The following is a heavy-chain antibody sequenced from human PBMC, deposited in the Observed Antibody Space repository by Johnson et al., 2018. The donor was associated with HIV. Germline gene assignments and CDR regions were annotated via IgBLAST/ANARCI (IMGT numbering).Heavy chain of an antibody. CDR1: GFTLSDYY. D-gene: IGHD6-13*01. CDR3: ARELVLGAFDI. CDR2: ISSSTSTI. V-gene: IGHV3-11*04. J-gene: IGHJ3*02. Sequence: QVQLVESGGGLVKPGGSLRLSCAASGFTLSDYYMTWIRQAPGKGLDWVTYISSSTSTIYYADSVKGRFTIPRDNAKNSLYLQMNSLRAEDTAVYYCARELVLGAFDIWGQGTMVTVSS.